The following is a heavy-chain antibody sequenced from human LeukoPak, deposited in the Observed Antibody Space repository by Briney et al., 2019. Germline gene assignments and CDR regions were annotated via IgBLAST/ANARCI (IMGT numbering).Heavy chain of an antibody. CDR2: INPSGGST. D-gene: IGHD3-3*01. V-gene: IGHV1-46*01. J-gene: IGHJ4*02. CDR1: GYTFTSYY. Sequence: ASVKVSCTASGYTFTSYYMHWVRQAPGQGLEWMGIINPSGGSTSYAQKFQGRVTMTEDTSTDTAYMELSSLRSEDTAVYYCATVETYYDFWSGPSWGQGTLVTVSS. CDR3: ATVETYYDFWSGPS.